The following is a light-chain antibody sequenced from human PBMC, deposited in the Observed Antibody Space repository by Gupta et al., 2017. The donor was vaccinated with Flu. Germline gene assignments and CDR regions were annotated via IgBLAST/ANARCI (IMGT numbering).Light chain of an antibody. J-gene: IGKJ4*01. CDR1: QDSSGL. Sequence: GDRVTITCRASQDSSGLLAWYQQQPGRAPKFLIYAGSTLQSGVPSRFSGSRSGTDFSLIISGLQSEDFATYYCHQYFSFPRTFGGGTKVEIK. V-gene: IGKV1-8*01. CDR3: HQYFSFPRT. CDR2: AGS.